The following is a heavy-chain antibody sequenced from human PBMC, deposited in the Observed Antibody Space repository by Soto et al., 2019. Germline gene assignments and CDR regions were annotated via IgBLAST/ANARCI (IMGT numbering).Heavy chain of an antibody. CDR1: GFTFTTTG. Sequence: GGSLSLSCAASGFTFTTTGRNWVRQAPGKGLQWVLSISSGSEYIFHADSVKGRLTTSRDNAKNSVYLQMNNLRVEDTAVYYCAKDGAAGSVLDVWGQGT. CDR2: ISSGSEYI. V-gene: IGHV3-21*01. CDR3: AKDGAAGSVLDV. J-gene: IGHJ6*02. D-gene: IGHD6-13*01.